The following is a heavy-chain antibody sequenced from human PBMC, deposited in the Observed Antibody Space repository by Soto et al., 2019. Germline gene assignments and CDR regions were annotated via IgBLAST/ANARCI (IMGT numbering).Heavy chain of an antibody. J-gene: IGHJ5*02. D-gene: IGHD3-3*01. CDR1: GHTLSGNY. Sequence: ASVKVSCKAPGHTLSGNYMHWVRQAPGQGLEWMGWINGKSGDSIYAPKFQGRVTMTRDTSMSTFYMDMSRLRSDDTAVYYCARGGPQLYASGAAIYYDDVSPFDTWGQGTLVTVSS. CDR3: ARGGPQLYASGAAIYYDDVSPFDT. V-gene: IGHV1-2*02. CDR2: INGKSGDS.